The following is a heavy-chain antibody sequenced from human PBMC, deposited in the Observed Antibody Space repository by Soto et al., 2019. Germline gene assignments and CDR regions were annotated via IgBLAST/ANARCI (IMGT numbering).Heavy chain of an antibody. Sequence: EVQLVESGGGLVRPGGSLRLSCTASGFNFSLYTMSWVRQAPGKGLEWVSSISTNSGYIYYADSVKGRFTISRDNAKNSLFLQMDSLRGEDTAVSYCARGWRNIVAVVAATLSPSDYWRQGALVTVSS. CDR1: GFNFSLYT. CDR3: ARGWRNIVAVVAATLSPSDY. CDR2: ISTNSGYI. V-gene: IGHV3-21*01. J-gene: IGHJ4*02. D-gene: IGHD2-15*01.